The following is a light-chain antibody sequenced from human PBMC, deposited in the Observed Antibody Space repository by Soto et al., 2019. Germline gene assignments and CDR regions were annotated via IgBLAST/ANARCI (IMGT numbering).Light chain of an antibody. CDR3: NSYAGRNNV. CDR2: EVS. Sequence: QFVLTQPPSASGSPGQSVTISCTGSSSDVGGCNYVSWYQQHPGKAPKLMIYEVSKRPSGVPDRFSGSKSGNTASLTVSGLQAEDEADYYCNSYAGRNNVFGTGTKVTVL. V-gene: IGLV2-8*01. J-gene: IGLJ1*01. CDR1: SSDVGGCNY.